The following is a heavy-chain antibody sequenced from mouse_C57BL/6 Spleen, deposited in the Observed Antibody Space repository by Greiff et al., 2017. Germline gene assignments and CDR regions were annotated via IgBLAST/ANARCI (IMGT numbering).Heavy chain of an antibody. Sequence: EVKVVESGGGLVQSGRSLRISCATSGFTFSDFYMEWVRQAPGKGLEWIAASRNKANDYTTEYSASVKGRFIVSRDTSQSILYLQMNALRAEDTAIYYCARRGATCDYFDYWGQGTTLTVSS. CDR1: GFTFSDFY. D-gene: IGHD1-1*01. J-gene: IGHJ2*01. CDR3: ARRGATCDYFDY. V-gene: IGHV7-1*01. CDR2: SRNKANDYTT.